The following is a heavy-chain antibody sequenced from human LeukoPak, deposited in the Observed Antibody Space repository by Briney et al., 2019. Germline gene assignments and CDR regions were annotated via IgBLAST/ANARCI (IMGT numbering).Heavy chain of an antibody. D-gene: IGHD1-26*01. J-gene: IGHJ4*02. Sequence: SETLSLTCTVSGGSISSGDYYWSWTRQPPGKGLEWIGYIYYSGSTYYNPSLKSRVTISVDTSKNQFSLKLSSVTAADTAVYYCARVRGVFYFDYWGQGTLVTVSS. V-gene: IGHV4-30-4*01. CDR3: ARVRGVFYFDY. CDR2: IYYSGST. CDR1: GGSISSGDYY.